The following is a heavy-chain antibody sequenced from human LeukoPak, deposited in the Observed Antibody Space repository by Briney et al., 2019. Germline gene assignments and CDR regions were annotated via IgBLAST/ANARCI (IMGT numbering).Heavy chain of an antibody. Sequence: PGGSLRLSCAASGFTFSSYSMNWVRQAPGKGLEWVSSISSSSSYIYYADSVKGRFTISRDNAKNSLYLQMNSLRAEDTAVYYCATETIGRHYDYWGQGTLLTVSS. CDR1: GFTFSSYS. CDR3: ATETIGRHYDY. V-gene: IGHV3-21*01. CDR2: ISSSSSYI. D-gene: IGHD1-14*01. J-gene: IGHJ4*02.